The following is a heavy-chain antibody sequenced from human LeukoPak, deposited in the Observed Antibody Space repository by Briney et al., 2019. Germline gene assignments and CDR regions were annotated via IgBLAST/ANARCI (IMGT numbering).Heavy chain of an antibody. CDR1: GGTFSSYA. D-gene: IGHD5-18*01. J-gene: IGHJ4*02. V-gene: IGHV1-69*05. CDR2: IIPIFGTA. CDR3: AMGAMAANDY. Sequence: ASVKVSCKASGGTFSSYAISWVRQAPGQGLEWMGGIIPIFGTANYAQKFQGRVTITTDESTSTAYMELSSLRSEDTAVYYCAMGAMAANDYWGQGTLVTVSS.